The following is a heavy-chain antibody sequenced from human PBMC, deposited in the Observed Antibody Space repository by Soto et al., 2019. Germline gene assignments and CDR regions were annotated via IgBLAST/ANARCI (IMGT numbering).Heavy chain of an antibody. J-gene: IGHJ4*02. CDR2: MYSSGSS. D-gene: IGHD2-15*01. CDR1: GVSITSYK. CDR3: AREWSAFDY. Sequence: SETLSLTCTVSGVSITSYKWSWIRQSPGKGLEWIAYMYSSGSSSYNPSLKSRVTISVDTSRNQYSLQLNSATAAGTAVYYCAREWSAFDYWGQGILVTVSS. V-gene: IGHV4-59*01.